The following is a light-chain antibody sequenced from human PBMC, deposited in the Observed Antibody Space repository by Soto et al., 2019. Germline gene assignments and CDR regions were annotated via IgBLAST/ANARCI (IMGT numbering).Light chain of an antibody. CDR2: GAS. V-gene: IGKV3-20*01. CDR1: QIVTSSY. Sequence: EIVLTQSPGTLSLSPGEGATLSCRASQIVTSSYLAWYQLKPGQSPRLLIYGASSRATAIPDRFSGSGSGTDFTLTISRLEPEDFAVYYCQQYGRSPGLFTFGPGTKVDIK. J-gene: IGKJ3*01. CDR3: QQYGRSPGLFT.